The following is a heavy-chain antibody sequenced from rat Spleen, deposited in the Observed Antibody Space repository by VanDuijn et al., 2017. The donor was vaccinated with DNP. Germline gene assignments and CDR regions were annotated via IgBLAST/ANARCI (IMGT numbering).Heavy chain of an antibody. Sequence: EVQLVESGGGLVQPGRSLKLSCAASGFTFSDYNMAWVRQAPTKGLEWVACMSPTTRSSYYRDSVRGRFTVSRDDATSTLYLQMNSLRSEDTATYFCARPDYYDGSYPLYWGQGVMVTVSS. J-gene: IGHJ2*01. CDR2: MSPTTRSS. V-gene: IGHV5S23*01. CDR1: GFTFSDYN. CDR3: ARPDYYDGSYPLY. D-gene: IGHD1-12*02.